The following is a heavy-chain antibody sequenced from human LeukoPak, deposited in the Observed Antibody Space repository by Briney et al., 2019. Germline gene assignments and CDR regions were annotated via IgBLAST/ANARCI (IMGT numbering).Heavy chain of an antibody. CDR3: ARSPHAWAAFDY. V-gene: IGHV4-59*01. D-gene: IGHD6-25*01. J-gene: IGHJ4*02. CDR1: GGSISSYY. CDR2: IYYSGST. Sequence: SETLSLTCTVSGGSISSYYWSWIRQPPGKGLEWIGYIYYSGSTNYNPSLKSRVTISVDTSKNQFSLKLSSVTAADTAVYYCARSPHAWAAFDYWGQGTLVTVSS.